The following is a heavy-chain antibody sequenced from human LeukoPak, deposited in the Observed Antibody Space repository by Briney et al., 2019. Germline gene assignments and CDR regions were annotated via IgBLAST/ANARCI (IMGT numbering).Heavy chain of an antibody. D-gene: IGHD6-19*01. CDR2: ISYSGST. CDR3: ATSYSGGYYYDY. J-gene: IGHJ4*02. Sequence: PSETLSLTCTVSGGSINTFNHYWGWIRQPPGKGLEWIGSISYSGSTYSNPSLKSRVTISVDTSKNQFSLKLSSVTAADTAVYFCATSYSGGYYYDYWGQGTLVTVSS. CDR1: GGSINTFNHY. V-gene: IGHV4-39*01.